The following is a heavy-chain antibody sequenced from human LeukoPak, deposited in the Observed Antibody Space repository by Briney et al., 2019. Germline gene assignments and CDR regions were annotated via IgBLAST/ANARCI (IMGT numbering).Heavy chain of an antibody. V-gene: IGHV1-24*01. D-gene: IGHD1-26*01. J-gene: IGHJ6*03. CDR3: ATVGSGSYARGDYYMDV. CDR2: FDPEDGET. CDR1: GYTLTELS. Sequence: GASVKVSRKVSGYTLTELSMHWVRQAPGKGLEGMGGFDPEDGETIYAQKFQGRVTMTEDTSTDTAYMELSSLRSEDTAVYYCATVGSGSYARGDYYMDVWGKGTTVTVSS.